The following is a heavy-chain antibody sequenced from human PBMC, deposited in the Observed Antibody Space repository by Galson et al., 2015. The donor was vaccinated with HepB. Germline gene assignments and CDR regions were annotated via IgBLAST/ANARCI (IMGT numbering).Heavy chain of an antibody. Sequence: SVKVSCKASGGTFSSYTISWVRQAPGQGLEWMGRIIPILGIANYAQKFQGRVTITADKSTSTAYMELSSLRSEDTAVYYCASGYKTSAMSPYYFDYWGQGTMVTVSS. CDR1: GGTFSSYT. V-gene: IGHV1-69*02. CDR3: ASGYKTSAMSPYYFDY. D-gene: IGHD5-18*01. J-gene: IGHJ4*02. CDR2: IIPILGIA.